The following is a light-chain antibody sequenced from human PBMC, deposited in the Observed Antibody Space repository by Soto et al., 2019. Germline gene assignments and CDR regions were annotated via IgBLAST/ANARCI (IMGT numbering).Light chain of an antibody. CDR2: GAS. Sequence: EIVLTQSPGTLSLSPGERATLSCRASQSVSNNYLAWYQQKPGRAPSLLIFGASNRAPDIPDRFSGSGSGTDFTLTISRLEPEDCAVYFCQQYGSSVKTLGQGTKVDIK. CDR1: QSVSNNY. J-gene: IGKJ1*01. V-gene: IGKV3-20*01. CDR3: QQYGSSVKT.